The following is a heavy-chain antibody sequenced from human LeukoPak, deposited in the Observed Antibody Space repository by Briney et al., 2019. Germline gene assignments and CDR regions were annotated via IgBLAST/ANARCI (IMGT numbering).Heavy chain of an antibody. J-gene: IGHJ4*02. Sequence: GESLKISCKGSGYKFTNYWIAWVRQMPGKGLEWMGIIYPDDSDTRYSPSFQGQVTISADKSISTAYLQWNSLKASDTAMYYCARLDSLLDYWGQGTLVTVSS. CDR1: GYKFTNYW. V-gene: IGHV5-51*01. CDR3: ARLDSLLDY. D-gene: IGHD2-15*01. CDR2: IYPDDSDT.